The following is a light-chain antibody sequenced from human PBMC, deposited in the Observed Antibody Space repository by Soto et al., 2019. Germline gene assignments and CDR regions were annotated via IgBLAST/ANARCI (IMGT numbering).Light chain of an antibody. J-gene: IGKJ1*01. CDR3: QQYGSSRWT. Sequence: DIVLTQSPGTLSLSPGERATLSCRASQSLSSSFLAWYQQKPGRAPRLLIYGASSRATGISDRFSGSGSGTDFTLTISRLEPEDFAVYYCQQYGSSRWTFGQGTKVEIK. CDR1: QSLSSSF. V-gene: IGKV3-20*01. CDR2: GAS.